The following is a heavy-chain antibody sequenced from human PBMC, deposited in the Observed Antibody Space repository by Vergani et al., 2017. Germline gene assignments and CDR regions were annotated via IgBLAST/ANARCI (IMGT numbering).Heavy chain of an antibody. CDR2: INAGNGNT. J-gene: IGHJ4*02. D-gene: IGHD3-22*01. CDR1: GYTFTSYA. Sequence: QVQLVQSGAEVKKPGASVKVSCTASGYTFTSYAMHWVRQAPGQRLEWMGWINAGNGNTTYSQQFQDRVTITRDKSASTAYMELSSLRSEDTAVYYCARDRHYYDSSGYYYLDYWGQGTLVTVSS. CDR3: ARDRHYYDSSGYYYLDY. V-gene: IGHV1-3*01.